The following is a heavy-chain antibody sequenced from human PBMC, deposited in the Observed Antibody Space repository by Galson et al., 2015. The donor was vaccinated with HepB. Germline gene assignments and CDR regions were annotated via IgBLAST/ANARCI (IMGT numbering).Heavy chain of an antibody. D-gene: IGHD6-13*01. CDR2: IWYDGSNK. Sequence: SLRLSCAASGFTFSSYGMHWVRQAPGKGLEWVAVIWYDGSNKYYADSVKGRFTISRDNSENTLYLQMNSLRAEDTAVYYCARDGSSSWDWFDPWGQGTLVTVSS. CDR1: GFTFSSYG. CDR3: ARDGSSSWDWFDP. J-gene: IGHJ5*02. V-gene: IGHV3-33*01.